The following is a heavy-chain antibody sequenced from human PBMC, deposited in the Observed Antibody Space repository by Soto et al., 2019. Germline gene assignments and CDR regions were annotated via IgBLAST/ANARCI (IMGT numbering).Heavy chain of an antibody. V-gene: IGHV4-39*01. Sequence: QLQLQESGPGLVKPSETLSLTCTVSGGSISSRGYYWGWLRQPPGKGMEWLGTIYYSGCTYYNPSLKRRVTVGVDTSKTQFSQKRSSVTAVDTAVYYGATSNWFDPWGQGTLVTVSS. CDR2: IYYSGCT. CDR3: ATSNWFDP. CDR1: GGSISSRGYY. J-gene: IGHJ5*02.